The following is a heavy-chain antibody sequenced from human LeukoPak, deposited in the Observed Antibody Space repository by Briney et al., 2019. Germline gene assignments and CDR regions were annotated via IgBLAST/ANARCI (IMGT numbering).Heavy chain of an antibody. D-gene: IGHD6-6*01. CDR2: ISYDGTNQ. Sequence: GGSLRLSCAASGITFTSHAMHWVRLAPGKGLEWVGVISYDGTNQYYADFVKGRFTISRDNSENTQFLQMNSLRPEDTAVYYCARDGAARLLRHYYYMDVWGKGTTVTVSS. CDR3: ARDGAARLLRHYYYMDV. V-gene: IGHV3-30*19. J-gene: IGHJ6*03. CDR1: GITFTSHA.